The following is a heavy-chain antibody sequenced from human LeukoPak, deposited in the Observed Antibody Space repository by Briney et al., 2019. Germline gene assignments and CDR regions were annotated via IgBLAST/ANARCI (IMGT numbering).Heavy chain of an antibody. V-gene: IGHV1-46*01. CDR2: INPSGSST. Sequence: GASVKVSCKASGYTFTNYYIHWVRQAPGQGLEWMGIINPSGSSTNYAQKFQGRVTITADESTSTAYMELSSLRSEDTAVYYCARDIDSGYSNDAFDIWGQGTMVTVSS. D-gene: IGHD5-12*01. J-gene: IGHJ3*02. CDR1: GYTFTNYY. CDR3: ARDIDSGYSNDAFDI.